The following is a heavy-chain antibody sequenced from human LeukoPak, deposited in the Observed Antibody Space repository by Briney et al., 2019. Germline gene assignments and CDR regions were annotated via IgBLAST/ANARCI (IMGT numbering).Heavy chain of an antibody. V-gene: IGHV3-74*01. D-gene: IGHD1-1*01. CDR1: GFTFSSYW. CDR2: IKSDGSST. J-gene: IGHJ4*02. CDR3: ARAYNSHFDY. Sequence: GGSLRLSCAASGFTFSSYWMHWVRQAPGKGLVCVSRIKSDGSSTSYADSVKGRFTISRDDAKNTLYLQMNSLRAEDTAVYYCARAYNSHFDYWGQGALVRVSS.